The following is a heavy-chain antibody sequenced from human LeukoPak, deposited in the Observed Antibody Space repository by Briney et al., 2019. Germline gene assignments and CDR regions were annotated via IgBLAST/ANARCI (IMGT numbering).Heavy chain of an antibody. Sequence: ASVKVSCKASGYSFTAHFIHWIRQAPGQGPEWMGQSNADSLGTKYAPKFQGRVTMTRDTSIATAYMELTSLTSDDTAVYFCVREPYSRSSDRHERTFDYWGQGTLVTVSS. CDR3: VREPYSRSSDRHERTFDY. J-gene: IGHJ4*02. CDR1: GYSFTAHF. CDR2: SNADSLGT. V-gene: IGHV1-2*06. D-gene: IGHD6-6*01.